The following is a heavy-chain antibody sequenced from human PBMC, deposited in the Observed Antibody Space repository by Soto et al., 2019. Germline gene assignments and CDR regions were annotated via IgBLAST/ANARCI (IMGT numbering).Heavy chain of an antibody. CDR2: IWYDGTQK. J-gene: IGHJ4*02. Sequence: QVQLEESGGGVVQPGRSLRLSCEASGFTFNTYSMHWVRQPPGKGLEWLAAIWYDGTQKYYADSVKGRFIISRDNSKKTLHLEMNSLRAEDTAVYYWARAGGTTVTGCWHFDSWGEGALVTVSS. CDR3: ARAGGTTVTGCWHFDS. CDR1: GFTFNTYS. D-gene: IGHD4-17*01. V-gene: IGHV3-33*01.